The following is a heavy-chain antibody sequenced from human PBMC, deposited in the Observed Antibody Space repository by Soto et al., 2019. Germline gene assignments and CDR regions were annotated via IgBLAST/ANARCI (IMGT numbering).Heavy chain of an antibody. Sequence: EVQLLESGGGSVQPGGSLRLSCAASGFTFSSYAMHWVRRPPGKGLEWVSSISGSGGTAYYADSVKGRFSISRDSLVNTLNVQMNSLRSVDTAVYYSAKGRGLNWNFDYWGQGTLVTVSP. CDR2: ISGSGGTA. V-gene: IGHV3-23*01. CDR3: AKGRGLNWNFDY. D-gene: IGHD1-1*01. CDR1: GFTFSSYA. J-gene: IGHJ4*02.